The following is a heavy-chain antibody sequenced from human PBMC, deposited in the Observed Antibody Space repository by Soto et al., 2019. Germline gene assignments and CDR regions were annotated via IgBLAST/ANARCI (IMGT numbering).Heavy chain of an antibody. Sequence: PGGSLRLSCSASGFTFSSYAMHWVRQAPGKGLEYVSAISSNGGSTYYADSVKGRFTISRDDSKNTLYLQMNSLKTEDTAVYYCTTECVVVVPAGCVPQDWGQGTLVTVSS. V-gene: IGHV3-64*04. CDR2: ISSNGGST. D-gene: IGHD2-2*01. CDR3: TTECVVVVPAGCVPQD. J-gene: IGHJ4*02. CDR1: GFTFSSYA.